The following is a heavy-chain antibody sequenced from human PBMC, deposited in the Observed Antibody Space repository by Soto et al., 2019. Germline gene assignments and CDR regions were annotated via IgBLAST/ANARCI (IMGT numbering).Heavy chain of an antibody. J-gene: IGHJ5*02. D-gene: IGHD2-21*01. CDR3: ARVNPMAPHNWFGP. V-gene: IGHV4-30-4*01. CDR1: GGSISSGDYY. CDR2: IYYSGST. Sequence: SETLSLTCTVSGGSISSGDYYWSWIRQPPGKGLEWIGYIYYSGSTYYNPSLKSRVTISVDTSKNQFSLKLSSVTAADTAVYYCARVNPMAPHNWFGPWGKGPLVPVSP.